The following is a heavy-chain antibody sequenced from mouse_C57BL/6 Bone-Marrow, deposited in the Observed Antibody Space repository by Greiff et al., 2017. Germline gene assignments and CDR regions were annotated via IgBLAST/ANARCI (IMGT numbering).Heavy chain of an antibody. V-gene: IGHV1-81*01. Sequence: QVQLKESGAELARPGASVKLSCKASGYTFTSYGISWVKQRTGQGLEWIGEIYPRSGNTYYNEKFKGKATLTADKSSSTAYMELRSLTSEDSAVYFCASIALWYFDVWGTGTTVTVSS. CDR2: IYPRSGNT. CDR3: ASIALWYFDV. CDR1: GYTFTSYG. D-gene: IGHD2-12*01. J-gene: IGHJ1*03.